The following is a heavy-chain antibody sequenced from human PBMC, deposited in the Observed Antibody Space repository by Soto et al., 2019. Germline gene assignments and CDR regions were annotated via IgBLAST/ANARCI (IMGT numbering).Heavy chain of an antibody. J-gene: IGHJ4*02. Sequence: SQTLSLTCAVSGGSISSGGYSWSWIRQPPGKGLEWIGYIYHSGSTYYNPSLKSRVTISVDRSKNQFSLKLGSVTAADTAVYYCARWNPLYYCVRGHVCRDYWGQGTQVTVSS. CDR2: IYHSGST. D-gene: IGHD3-10*02. CDR1: GGSISSGGYS. V-gene: IGHV4-30-2*01. CDR3: ARWNPLYYCVRGHVCRDY.